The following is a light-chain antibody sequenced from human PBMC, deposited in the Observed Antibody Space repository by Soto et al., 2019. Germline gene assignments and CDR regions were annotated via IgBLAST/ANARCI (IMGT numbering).Light chain of an antibody. Sequence: QSVLTQPPSVSGSPGQSVTISCTGTSSDVGSYNRVSWYQQPPGTAPKLLIYGNSNRPSGVPDRFSGSKSGTSASLAITGLQAEDEADYYCQSYDSSLSGYVVFGGGTKVTVL. CDR3: QSYDSSLSGYVV. CDR1: SSDVGSYNR. V-gene: IGLV2-18*02. J-gene: IGLJ2*01. CDR2: GNS.